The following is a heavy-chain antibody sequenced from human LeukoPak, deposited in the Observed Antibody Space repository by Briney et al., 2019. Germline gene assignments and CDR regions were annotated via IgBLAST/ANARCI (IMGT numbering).Heavy chain of an antibody. J-gene: IGHJ3*02. CDR2: IYYSGST. CDR3: ARYYDSSGYYRFVYAFDI. CDR1: GGSISSGSYY. Sequence: SETLSLTCTVSGGSISSGSYYWSCIRQPAGKGLECIGSIYYSGSTYYNPSLKSRVTISVDTSKNQFSLNLSSVTAADTAVYYCARYYDSSGYYRFVYAFDIWGQGTMVTVSS. V-gene: IGHV4-39*07. D-gene: IGHD3-22*01.